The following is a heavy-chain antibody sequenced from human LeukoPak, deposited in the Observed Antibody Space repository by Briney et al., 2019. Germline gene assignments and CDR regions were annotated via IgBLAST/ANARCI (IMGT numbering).Heavy chain of an antibody. CDR3: ARSRYYGSKNDAFDI. D-gene: IGHD3-10*01. Sequence: GGSLRLSCAASGFTFSSYSMNWVRQAPGKGLEWVSFISSSSSYIYYADSVKGRFTISRDNSKNSLYLQMNSLRAEDTAVYYCARSRYYGSKNDAFDIWGQGTMVTVSS. V-gene: IGHV3-21*01. J-gene: IGHJ3*02. CDR1: GFTFSSYS. CDR2: ISSSSSYI.